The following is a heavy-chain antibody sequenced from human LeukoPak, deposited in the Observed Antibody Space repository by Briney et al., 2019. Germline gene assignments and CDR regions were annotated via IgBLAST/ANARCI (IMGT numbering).Heavy chain of an antibody. V-gene: IGHV4-59*11. J-gene: IGHJ5*02. Sequence: SETLSLTCTVSGGSISRHYWSWMRQPPGKGLEWITYISYSGSPKYNRSLKSRVTISVDTSKNQLSLKLSSVTAADTAVYYCAREPGFDSSGYLNWFDPWGQGTLVTVSS. CDR3: AREPGFDSSGYLNWFDP. CDR1: GGSISRHY. CDR2: ISYSGSP. D-gene: IGHD3-22*01.